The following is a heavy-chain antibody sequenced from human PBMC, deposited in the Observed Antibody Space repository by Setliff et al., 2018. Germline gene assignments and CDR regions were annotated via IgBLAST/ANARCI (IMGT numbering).Heavy chain of an antibody. CDR2: ISYSGST. CDR1: GGSISSSDYY. CDR3: VREGYSEYFQD. D-gene: IGHD1-1*01. Sequence: LSLTCTVFGGSISSSDYYWAWIRQPPGKGLEWIGTISYSGSTFYNPSLKSRVTISIDKSKNQFSLKMSSVTATDTAVYYCVREGYSEYFQDWGRGTLVTVSS. J-gene: IGHJ1*01. V-gene: IGHV4-39*07.